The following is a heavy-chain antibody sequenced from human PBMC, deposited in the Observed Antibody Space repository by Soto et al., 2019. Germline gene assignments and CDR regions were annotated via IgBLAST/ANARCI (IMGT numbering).Heavy chain of an antibody. V-gene: IGHV3-30*18. D-gene: IGHD3-10*01. Sequence: PGGSLRLSCAASGFTFSSYGMHWVRQAPGKGLEWVAVISYDGSNKYYADSVKGRFTISRDNSKNTLYLQMNSLRDEDTAVYYCAKLVFDCKGFGELCLTEYYRMDVWGQGTMATVSS. CDR3: AKLVFDCKGFGELCLTEYYRMDV. CDR1: GFTFSSYG. J-gene: IGHJ6*02. CDR2: ISYDGSNK.